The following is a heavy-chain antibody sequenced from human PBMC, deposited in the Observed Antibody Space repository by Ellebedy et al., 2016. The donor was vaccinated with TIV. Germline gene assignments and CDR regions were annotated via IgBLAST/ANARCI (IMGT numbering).Heavy chain of an antibody. CDR1: GYTFTSYD. J-gene: IGHJ6*02. CDR3: ARDLEEVRGVGYYGMDV. V-gene: IGHV1-8*01. D-gene: IGHD3-10*01. Sequence: ASVKVSXXASGYTFTSYDINWVRQATGQGLEWMGWMNPNSGNTGYAQKFQGRVTMTRDTSTSTVYMELSSLRSEDTAVYYCARDLEEVRGVGYYGMDVWGQGTTFTVSS. CDR2: MNPNSGNT.